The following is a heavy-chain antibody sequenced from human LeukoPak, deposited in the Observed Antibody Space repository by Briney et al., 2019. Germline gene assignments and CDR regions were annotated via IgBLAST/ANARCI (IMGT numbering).Heavy chain of an antibody. J-gene: IGHJ4*02. CDR1: GFTFSNYV. V-gene: IGHV3-23*01. CDR2: ITGSGRST. Sequence: GGSLRLSCAASGFTFSNYVMTWVRQAPGKGLEWISSITGSGRSTYYADSVKGRFTISRDNSRDTLYLQMNSLRAEDTAIYYCAKERVPDYWGQGTLVTVSS. CDR3: AKERVPDY.